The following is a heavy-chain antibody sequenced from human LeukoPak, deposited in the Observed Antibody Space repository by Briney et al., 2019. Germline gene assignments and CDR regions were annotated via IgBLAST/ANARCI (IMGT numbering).Heavy chain of an antibody. Sequence: CYNSSLKSRVTISMDTSKNQFSLKLSSVTAADTAVYYCARVFARYYMDVWGKGTTVTVSS. CDR3: ARVFARYYMDV. J-gene: IGHJ6*03. V-gene: IGHV4-39*01. D-gene: IGHD3-3*01.